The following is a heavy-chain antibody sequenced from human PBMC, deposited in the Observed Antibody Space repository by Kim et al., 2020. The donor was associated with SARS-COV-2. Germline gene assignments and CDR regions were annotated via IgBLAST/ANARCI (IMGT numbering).Heavy chain of an antibody. CDR2: ISSSRSTI. CDR1: GFTFSSYS. Sequence: GGSLRLSCAASGFTFSSYSMNWVRQAPGKGLEWVSYISSSRSTIYYADSVKGRFTISRDNDKNSLYLQMNSLRDEDTAVYYCARGINSYSFILYYYYGMDVWGQGTTVTVSS. J-gene: IGHJ6*02. D-gene: IGHD5-18*01. CDR3: ARGINSYSFILYYYYGMDV. V-gene: IGHV3-48*02.